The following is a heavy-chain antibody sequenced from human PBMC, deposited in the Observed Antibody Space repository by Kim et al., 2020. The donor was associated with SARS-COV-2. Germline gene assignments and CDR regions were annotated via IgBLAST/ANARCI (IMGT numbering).Heavy chain of an antibody. D-gene: IGHD3-10*01. J-gene: IGHJ6*02. CDR2: ISYTGIT. Sequence: SETLSLTCTVSGGSISTFYWSWIRQTPGKGLEWIGYISYTGITKYNPSLTSRVTISVETSKNKFSLRLDSVILADTALYYCARDGPGGGSGGRDVWGHG. CDR1: GGSISTFY. CDR3: ARDGPGGGSGGRDV. V-gene: IGHV4-59*01.